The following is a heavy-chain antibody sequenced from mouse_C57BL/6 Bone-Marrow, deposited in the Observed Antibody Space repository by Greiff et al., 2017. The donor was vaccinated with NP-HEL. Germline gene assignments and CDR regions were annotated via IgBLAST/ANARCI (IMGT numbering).Heavy chain of an antibody. D-gene: IGHD1-1*01. CDR3: ARRDYFGSSCPFDY. Sequence: QVQLKESGAELARPGASVKLSCKASGYTFTSYGISWVKQRTGQGLEWIGEIYPRSGNTYYNEKLKGKAILTADISASTSYRVLRRLRSEESAVCFCARRDYFGSSCPFDYWGQGTSL. J-gene: IGHJ2*03. V-gene: IGHV1-81*01. CDR1: GYTFTSYG. CDR2: IYPRSGNT.